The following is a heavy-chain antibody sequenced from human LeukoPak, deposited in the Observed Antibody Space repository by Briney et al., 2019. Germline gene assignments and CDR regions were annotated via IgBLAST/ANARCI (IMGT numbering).Heavy chain of an antibody. CDR2: INPRGGST. V-gene: IGHV1-46*01. CDR3: VGATGATADN. D-gene: IGHD2-21*02. Sequence: GASVKVSCKASGYIFTTYFMHWLRQAPGQGPEWMGIINPRGGSTDYAQKFQDRITMTSDTSTSTVYMELKSLKSEDTAVYARVGATGATADNWGQGTLVTVSS. CDR1: GYIFTTYF. J-gene: IGHJ4*02.